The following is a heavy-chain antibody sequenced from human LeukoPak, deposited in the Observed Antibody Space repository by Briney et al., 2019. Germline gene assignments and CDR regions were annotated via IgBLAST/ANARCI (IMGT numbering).Heavy chain of an antibody. CDR1: GGSISSYY. CDR2: IYTSGST. D-gene: IGHD2-15*01. CDR3: AREGLCSGGSCYRPFFDY. J-gene: IGHJ4*02. V-gene: IGHV4-4*07. Sequence: SETLSLTCTVSGGSISSYYWSWIRQSAGKGLEWIGRIYTSGSTNYNPSLKSRVTMSVDTSKNQFSLKLSSVTAADTAVYYCAREGLCSGGSCYRPFFDYWGQGTLVTVSS.